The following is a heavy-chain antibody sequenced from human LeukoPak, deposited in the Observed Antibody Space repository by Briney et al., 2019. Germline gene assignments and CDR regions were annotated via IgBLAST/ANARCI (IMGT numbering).Heavy chain of an antibody. J-gene: IGHJ4*02. CDR3: ASAGSYSVDY. CDR1: GGSISSSSYY. CDR2: TYYRGSS. D-gene: IGHD1-26*01. Sequence: PSETLSLTCTVSGGSISSSSYYWGWIRQPPGKGLEWIGSTYYRGSSYYNPSLKSRVTISVDTSKNQFSLKLSSVTAADTAVYYCASAGSYSVDYWGQGTLVTVSS. V-gene: IGHV4-39*01.